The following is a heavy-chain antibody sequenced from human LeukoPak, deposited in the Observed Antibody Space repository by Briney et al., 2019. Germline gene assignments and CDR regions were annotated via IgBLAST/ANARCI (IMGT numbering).Heavy chain of an antibody. V-gene: IGHV3-9*01. CDR3: AKDGQNGDYAVYYFDC. J-gene: IGHJ4*02. D-gene: IGHD4-17*01. CDR2: ISWNSGSI. CDR1: GFTFADYA. Sequence: GRSLRLSCAAAGFTFADYAMHWVRQAPGKGLEWVSGISWNSGSIGYADSVKGRFAISRDNAKNSLYLQMNSLRAEDTALYYCAKDGQNGDYAVYYFDCWGQGTLVTVSS.